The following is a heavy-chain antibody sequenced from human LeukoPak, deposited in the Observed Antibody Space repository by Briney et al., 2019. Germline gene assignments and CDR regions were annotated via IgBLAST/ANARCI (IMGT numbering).Heavy chain of an antibody. CDR3: ARRLGVGSGWYGAPFDF. CDR2: INPSGDTT. Sequence: GASVKVSCKASGYTFSSYYMHWVRQAPGQGLEGVGIINPSGDTTSYAQKFHGRVIMSRDTSTSTVYMELRSLRSEDTAVYYCARRLGVGSGWYGAPFDFWGQGALVTVSS. V-gene: IGHV1-46*01. CDR1: GYTFSSYY. D-gene: IGHD6-19*01. J-gene: IGHJ4*02.